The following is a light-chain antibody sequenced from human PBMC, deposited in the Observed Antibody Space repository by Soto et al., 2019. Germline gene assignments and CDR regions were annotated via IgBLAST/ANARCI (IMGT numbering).Light chain of an antibody. CDR1: SSDVGSYNL. CDR2: EVS. V-gene: IGLV2-23*02. Sequence: QSALTQPASVSGSPGQSITISCSGTSSDVGSYNLVSWYQQHPGKAPKLMIYEVSKRPSGVSNRFSGSKSGNTASLTISGRQAEDEADYYCCSYAGSRHVVFGGGTKLTVL. CDR3: CSYAGSRHVV. J-gene: IGLJ2*01.